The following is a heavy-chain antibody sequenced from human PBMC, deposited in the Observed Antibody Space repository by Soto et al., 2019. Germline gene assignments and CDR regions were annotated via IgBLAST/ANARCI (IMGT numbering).Heavy chain of an antibody. CDR2: ITSSSSSI. J-gene: IGHJ4*02. CDR1: GFSFSSYS. V-gene: IGHV3-21*01. D-gene: IGHD6-13*01. CDR3: ARAFAGTSSSDY. Sequence: GGSLRLSCAASGFSFSSYSMIWVRQAPGEGLEWVSFITSSSSSIFYAASVQGRFTIPRDNAKNSLYLQMNGLRAEDTAVYYCARAFAGTSSSDYWGQGTLVTVSS.